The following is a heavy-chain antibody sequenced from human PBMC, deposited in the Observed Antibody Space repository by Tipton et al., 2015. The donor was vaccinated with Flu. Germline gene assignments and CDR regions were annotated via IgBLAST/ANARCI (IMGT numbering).Heavy chain of an antibody. D-gene: IGHD4-11*01. CDR3: ARRDYSNYVSDPKNWFDP. V-gene: IGHV3-23*01. J-gene: IGHJ5*02. CDR2: IRGSGGDT. Sequence: GSLRLSCAASGFTFSSDAMSWVRQAPGKGLEWVSAIRGSGGDTYYADSVKGRFTISRDNSKNTLYLQMRSLRVEDTAVYYCARRDYSNYVSDPKNWFDPWGQGTLVTVSS. CDR1: GFTFSSDA.